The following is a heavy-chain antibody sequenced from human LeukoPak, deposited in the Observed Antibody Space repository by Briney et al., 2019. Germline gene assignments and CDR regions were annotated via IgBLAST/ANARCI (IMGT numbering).Heavy chain of an antibody. D-gene: IGHD3-3*01. CDR3: ARDEDDFWSGYYDY. CDR2: MYTSGST. V-gene: IGHV4-61*02. CDR1: GGSISSGSYY. J-gene: IGHJ4*02. Sequence: SETLSLTCTVSGGSISSGSYYWSWIRQPAGKGLEWIGRMYTSGSTNYNPSLKSRVTMSVDTSKNQFSLKLSSVTAADTAVYYCARDEDDFWSGYYDYWGQGTLVTVSS.